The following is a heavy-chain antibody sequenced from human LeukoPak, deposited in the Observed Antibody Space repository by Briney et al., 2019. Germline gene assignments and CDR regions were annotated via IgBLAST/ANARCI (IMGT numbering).Heavy chain of an antibody. CDR1: GYTFTSYA. J-gene: IGHJ4*02. CDR2: INTNTGNP. V-gene: IGHV7-4-1*02. D-gene: IGHD6-19*01. CDR3: ARDFPDSGARASSGWTH. Sequence: ASVKVSCKASGYTFTSYAMNWVRQAPGQGLEWMGWINTNTGNPTYAQGFTGRFVFSLDTSDSTAYLQISSLKVEDTAVYYCARDFPDSGARASSGWTHWGQGTLVTVSS.